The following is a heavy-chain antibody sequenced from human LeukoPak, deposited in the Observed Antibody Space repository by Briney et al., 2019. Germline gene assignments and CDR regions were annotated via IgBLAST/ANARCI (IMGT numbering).Heavy chain of an antibody. CDR1: GFSFRNYA. J-gene: IGHJ4*02. CDR2: ISYDGSNK. CDR3: AKGSRGPIDY. V-gene: IGHV3-30*18. Sequence: PGGSLRLSCEASGFSFRNYAMNWVRQAPGKGLEWVAVISYDGSNKYYADSVKGRFTISRDNSKNTLYLQMNSLRAEDTAVYYCAKGSRGPIDYWGQGTLVTVSS.